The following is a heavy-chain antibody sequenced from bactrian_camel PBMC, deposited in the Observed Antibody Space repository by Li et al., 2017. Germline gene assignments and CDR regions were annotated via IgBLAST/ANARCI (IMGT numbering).Heavy chain of an antibody. Sequence: HVQLVESGGGSAQSGGSLRLSCAASGSPGKTYSMGWFRQTPGKEREGVAAIAADGRTVYADSVQGRFTIAQTNVRNTVYLQMNSLKSEDTALYYCATDVDYSDYTPFGYWGQGTQVTVS. CDR2: IAADGRT. CDR3: ATDVDYSDYTPFGY. D-gene: IGHD4*01. J-gene: IGHJ6*01. V-gene: IGHV3S53*01. CDR1: GSPGKTYS.